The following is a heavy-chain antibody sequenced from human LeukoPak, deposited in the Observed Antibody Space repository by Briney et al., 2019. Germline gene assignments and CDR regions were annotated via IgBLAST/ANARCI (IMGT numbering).Heavy chain of an antibody. Sequence: SETLSLTCTVSGGSISSYYWSWIRQPPGKGLEWIGYIYYSGRTNYNPSLKSRVTISVDTSKNQFSLKLSSVTAADTAVYYCARSYYYYGMDVWGQGTTVTVSS. CDR1: GGSISSYY. CDR2: IYYSGRT. J-gene: IGHJ6*02. V-gene: IGHV4-59*08. CDR3: ARSYYYYGMDV.